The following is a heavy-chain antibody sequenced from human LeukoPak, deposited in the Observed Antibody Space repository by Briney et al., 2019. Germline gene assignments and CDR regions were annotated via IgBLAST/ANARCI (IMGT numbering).Heavy chain of an antibody. CDR1: GYTFTTAG. D-gene: IGHD2-2*01. J-gene: IGHJ4*02. Sequence: ASVKCACNVPGYTFTTAGTSCVRHAPRQGLDWIGWMRSYNVDTNSVQSLQGSVTLSTDTSPSTAYIELMSLRSDDTAVCYCLKDAQLPSLTPAYGSQGSLVT. CDR2: MRSYNVDT. CDR3: LKDAQLPSLTPAY. V-gene: IGHV1-18*01.